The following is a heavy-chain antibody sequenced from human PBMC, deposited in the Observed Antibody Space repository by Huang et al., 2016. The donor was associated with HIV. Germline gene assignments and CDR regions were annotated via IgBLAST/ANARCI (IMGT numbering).Heavy chain of an antibody. D-gene: IGHD3-22*01. V-gene: IGHV1-8*02. J-gene: IGHJ4*02. Sequence: QVQLVQSGAEVKKPGASVKVSCTASGFNFNNYDFNWVRQASGQGLEWMGGMNPKSGNTGYAQKVKGRVTMTRNTSITTADMELRSLRSEDTAVYYCARARGFLYDSTGYYSRYYFDSWGQGTLVTISS. CDR2: MNPKSGNT. CDR3: ARARGFLYDSTGYYSRYYFDS. CDR1: GFNFNNYD.